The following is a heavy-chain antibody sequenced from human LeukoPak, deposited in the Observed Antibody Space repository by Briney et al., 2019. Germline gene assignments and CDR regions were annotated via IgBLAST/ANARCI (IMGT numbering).Heavy chain of an antibody. J-gene: IGHJ4*02. Sequence: SETLSLTCTVSGGSITISTYYWSWIRQPAGKGLERIGRIYTSGSTNYNPSLKSRVTISVDTSKNKFSLKLSSVTAEDTAVYYCARGQGDYWGQGTLVTVSS. CDR2: IYTSGST. CDR1: GGSITISTYY. V-gene: IGHV4-61*02. CDR3: ARGQGDY.